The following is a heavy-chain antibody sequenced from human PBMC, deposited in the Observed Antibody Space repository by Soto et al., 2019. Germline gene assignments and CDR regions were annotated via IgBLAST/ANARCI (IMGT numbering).Heavy chain of an antibody. V-gene: IGHV3-23*01. Sequence: EVKLLESRGGLVHPGWSLRLSCAASGFTFSAYDMSWVRQAPGKGLEWVSAISGSGGSTYYADSVKGRFTISRDNSKNTLFLQMNSLRAEDTAVYYCARGRLTYWGQGTLVTVSS. CDR3: ARGRLTY. D-gene: IGHD2-21*02. J-gene: IGHJ4*02. CDR2: ISGSGGST. CDR1: GFTFSAYD.